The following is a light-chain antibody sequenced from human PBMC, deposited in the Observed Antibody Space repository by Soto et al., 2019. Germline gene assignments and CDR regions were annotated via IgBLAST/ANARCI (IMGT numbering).Light chain of an antibody. V-gene: IGKV3-11*01. J-gene: IGKJ4*01. CDR1: QSVGWS. Sequence: EIVLTQSPATLSLSPGERATLSCRSSQSVGWSLGWYQQKPGQAPRLLIYDASNRATGIPDRFSGSGSGTDFTLTISSLEPEDFAVYYCQQRNYPLTFGGGTKVDIK. CDR3: QQRNYPLT. CDR2: DAS.